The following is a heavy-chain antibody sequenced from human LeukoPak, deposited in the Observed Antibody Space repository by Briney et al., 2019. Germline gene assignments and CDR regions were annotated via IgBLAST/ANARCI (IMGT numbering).Heavy chain of an antibody. CDR2: ISSSSSTI. CDR1: GFTFSSYS. CDR3: ARQLKGVKGTNDGTLGELGY. Sequence: GGSLRLSCAASGFTFSSYSMNWVRQAPGKGLEWVSYISSSSSTIYYADSVKGRFTISRDNAKNSLYLQMNSLRAEDTAVYYCARQLKGVKGTNDGTLGELGYWGQGTLVTVSS. J-gene: IGHJ4*02. D-gene: IGHD2-8*01. V-gene: IGHV3-48*01.